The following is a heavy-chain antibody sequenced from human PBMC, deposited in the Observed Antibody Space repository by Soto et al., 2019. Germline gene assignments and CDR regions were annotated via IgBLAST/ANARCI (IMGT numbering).Heavy chain of an antibody. V-gene: IGHV3-30-3*01. CDR1: GFSFSSYA. D-gene: IGHD6-19*01. Sequence: HPGGSLRLSCAASGFSFSSYAMYWFRQPQGKGLEWVAVISHDGINKHYADSVKGRVTVSRDNSNHSLDLQLNSLRGEDTAMYYCARDMYSSDYFVKWFEPWGQGTLVTVSS. J-gene: IGHJ5*02. CDR3: ARDMYSSDYFVKWFEP. CDR2: ISHDGINK.